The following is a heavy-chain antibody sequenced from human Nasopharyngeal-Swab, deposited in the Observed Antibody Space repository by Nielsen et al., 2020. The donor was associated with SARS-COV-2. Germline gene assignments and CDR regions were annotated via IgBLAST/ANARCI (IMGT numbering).Heavy chain of an antibody. CDR2: INTNTGNP. CDR3: ARPGWEPYTYYYYGMDV. Sequence: ASVKVSCKASGDTFTSYAMNWVRQAPGQGLEWMGWINTNTGNPTYAQGFTGRFVFSLDTSVSTAYLQISSLKAEDTAVYYCARPGWEPYTYYYYGMDVWGQGTTVTVSS. J-gene: IGHJ6*02. CDR1: GDTFTSYA. D-gene: IGHD1-26*01. V-gene: IGHV7-4-1*02.